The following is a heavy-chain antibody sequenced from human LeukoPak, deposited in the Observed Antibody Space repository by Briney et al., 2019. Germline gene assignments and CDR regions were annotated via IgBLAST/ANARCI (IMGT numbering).Heavy chain of an antibody. J-gene: IGHJ4*02. Sequence: GGSLRLSCAASGFAFSSYSMNWVRQAPGKGLEWVSYISSSSSTIYYADSVKGRFTISRDNAKNSLYLQMNSLRDEDTAVYYCAILQGAVAHFDYWGQGTQVTVSS. D-gene: IGHD6-19*01. V-gene: IGHV3-48*02. CDR3: AILQGAVAHFDY. CDR2: ISSSSSTI. CDR1: GFAFSSYS.